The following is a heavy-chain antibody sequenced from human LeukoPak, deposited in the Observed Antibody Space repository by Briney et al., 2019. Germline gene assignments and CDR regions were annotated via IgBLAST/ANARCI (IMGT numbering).Heavy chain of an antibody. D-gene: IGHD3-10*01. CDR1: GFTFSSYA. J-gene: IGHJ4*02. V-gene: IGHV3-23*01. CDR3: AKYGSGSYYNGLY. Sequence: AGSLTLSCAASGFTFSSYAMTWVRQAPGKGLQWVSTISVSGENTYYADSVKGRFTISRDISKSTLYLQMNSLRDEDTAVYYCAKYGSGSYYNGLYWGQGTLVTVSS. CDR2: ISVSGENT.